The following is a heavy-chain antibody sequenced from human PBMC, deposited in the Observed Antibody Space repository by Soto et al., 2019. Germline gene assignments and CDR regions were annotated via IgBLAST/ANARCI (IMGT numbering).Heavy chain of an antibody. J-gene: IGHJ5*02. CDR3: ARLYDYSNYVLNPNWFDP. CDR1: GYSFTSYW. V-gene: IGHV5-51*01. Sequence: GESLKISCKGSGYSFTSYWIGWVRQMPGKGLEWMGIIYPGDSDTRYSPSFQGQVTISADKSISTAYLQWSSLKASDTAMYYCARLYDYSNYVLNPNWFDPWGQGTLVTVSS. CDR2: IYPGDSDT. D-gene: IGHD4-4*01.